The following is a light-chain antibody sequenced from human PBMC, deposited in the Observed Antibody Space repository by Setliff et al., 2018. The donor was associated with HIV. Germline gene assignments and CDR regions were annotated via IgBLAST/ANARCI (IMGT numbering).Light chain of an antibody. Sequence: QSALTQPASVSGPPGQSITISCTGTGTDVGYYDLVSWYQQHPGKAPKFWMFEVNKRPTGVSDRFSGSKSGNTASLTISGLQAGDEAVYYCCSYAGFDTYVFGSGTKVTV. J-gene: IGLJ1*01. CDR2: EVN. CDR1: GTDVGYYDL. CDR3: CSYAGFDTYV. V-gene: IGLV2-23*02.